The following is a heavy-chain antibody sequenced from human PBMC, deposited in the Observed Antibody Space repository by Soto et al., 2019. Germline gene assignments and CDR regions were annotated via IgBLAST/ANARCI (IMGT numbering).Heavy chain of an antibody. D-gene: IGHD2-2*01. J-gene: IGHJ6*02. CDR3: ARSSPYIVVRKPTGNQDYYGMDV. CDR1: GGTFSNYT. V-gene: IGHV1-69*01. CDR2: LIPVFGTT. Sequence: QVQLVQSGAEVKKPGSSVKVFCKASGGTFSNYTISWVRQAPGQGLEWMRGLIPVFGTTDYEQKFQGRVTITADGSTSTAYMKLSSLRSADTAVYYCARSSPYIVVRKPTGNQDYYGMDVWGQGTTVTVSS.